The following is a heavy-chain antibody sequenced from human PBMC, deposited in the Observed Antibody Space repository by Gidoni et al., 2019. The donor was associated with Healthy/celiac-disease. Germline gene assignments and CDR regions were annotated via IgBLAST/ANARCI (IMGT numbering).Heavy chain of an antibody. V-gene: IGHV5-10-1*03. Sequence: EVQLVQSGAEVKKPAESLRISCRGSGYSFTSYWISWVRRKPGNGLEWMGRIDPRDSYTNYSPSFQGHVAISADESIGTAYLQWSGLKASDTAMYYCARHVTTVTTSYYGMDVWGQGTTVTVSS. CDR1: GYSFTSYW. CDR3: ARHVTTVTTSYYGMDV. D-gene: IGHD4-17*01. J-gene: IGHJ6*02. CDR2: IDPRDSYT.